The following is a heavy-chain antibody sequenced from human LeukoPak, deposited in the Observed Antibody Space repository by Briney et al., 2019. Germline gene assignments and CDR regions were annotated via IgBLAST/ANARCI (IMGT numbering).Heavy chain of an antibody. J-gene: IGHJ4*02. D-gene: IGHD2-15*01. CDR2: ISAHNGNT. Sequence: ASVKVSCKASGYTFTNYGIIWVRQAPGQGLEWMGWISAHNGNTRYAQKFQGGVTMTRDTSTTTAYMELRGLTSDDTAVYYCARDHSGGNCYSGCDIDYWGQGTLVTVSS. CDR3: ARDHSGGNCYSGCDIDY. CDR1: GYTFTNYG. V-gene: IGHV1-18*01.